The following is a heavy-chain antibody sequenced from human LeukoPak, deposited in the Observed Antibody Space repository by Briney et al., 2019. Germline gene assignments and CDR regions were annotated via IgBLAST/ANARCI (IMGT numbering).Heavy chain of an antibody. CDR1: GGSISSGGYY. D-gene: IGHD2-2*01. J-gene: IGHJ4*02. CDR2: IYYSGST. Sequence: SETLSLTCTVSGGSISSGGYYWSWIRQHPGKGLEWIGYIYYSGSTYYNPSLKSRVTISVDTSKNQFSLKLSSVTAADTAVYYCARSPDIVVVPAAEIFDYWGQGTLVTVSS. V-gene: IGHV4-31*03. CDR3: ARSPDIVVVPAAEIFDY.